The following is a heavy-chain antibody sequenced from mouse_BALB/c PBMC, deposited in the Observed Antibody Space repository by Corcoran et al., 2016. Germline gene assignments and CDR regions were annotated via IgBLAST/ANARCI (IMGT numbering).Heavy chain of an antibody. CDR3: ARWRDYDYAMDY. Sequence: EVQLQQSGPELVKPGASVKISCKASGYSFTGYYMHWVKQSHVKSLEWIGRINPYNGATSYNQNFKDKASLTVDKSSSTAYMELHSLTSEDSAVYYCARWRDYDYAMDYWGQGTSVTVSS. CDR2: INPYNGAT. CDR1: GYSFTGYY. D-gene: IGHD2-4*01. V-gene: IGHV1-26*01. J-gene: IGHJ4*01.